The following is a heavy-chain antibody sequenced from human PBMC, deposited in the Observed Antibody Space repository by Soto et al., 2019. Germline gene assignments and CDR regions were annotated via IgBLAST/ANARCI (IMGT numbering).Heavy chain of an antibody. CDR2: ISAYTGNT. CDR3: ARAGVATLDY. J-gene: IGHJ4*02. V-gene: IGHV1-18*01. Sequence: ASVKVSCKAFGYTFTKYGISWVRQAPGQGLEWMGWISAYTGNTNYAKKIQGRVTMTIDTSTSTGYMELRSLRSDDTAVYYCARAGVATLDYWGQGTLVTVSS. CDR1: GYTFTKYG. D-gene: IGHD2-15*01.